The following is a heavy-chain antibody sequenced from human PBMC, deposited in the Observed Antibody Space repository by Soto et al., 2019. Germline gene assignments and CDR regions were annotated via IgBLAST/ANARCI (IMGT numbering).Heavy chain of an antibody. D-gene: IGHD2-15*01. Sequence: QVQLVQSGAEVKKPGASVKVSCKASGYTFISYGISWVRQAPGQGLEWMGWISAYNGNTNYAQKLQGRVTMTTDTSTSTAYMELRSLRSDDTAVYYCARDGYCGGGSCYSVKSYYYYGMDVWGQGTTVTVSS. V-gene: IGHV1-18*01. CDR1: GYTFISYG. CDR2: ISAYNGNT. CDR3: ARDGYCGGGSCYSVKSYYYYGMDV. J-gene: IGHJ6*02.